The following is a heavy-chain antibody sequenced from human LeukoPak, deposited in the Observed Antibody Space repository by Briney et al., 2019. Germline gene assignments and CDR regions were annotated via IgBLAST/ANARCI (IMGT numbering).Heavy chain of an antibody. J-gene: IGHJ4*02. Sequence: SETLSLTCTVSGGSVSRGGYYWSWIRQPPGRGLEWIGYIYYSGSTNYNPSLKSRVTISVDTSKNQFSLKLSSVTAADTAVYYCARAEITVTHGGLFDYWGQGTLVTVSS. CDR3: ARAEITVTHGGLFDY. CDR1: GGSVSRGGYY. D-gene: IGHD4-17*01. CDR2: IYYSGST. V-gene: IGHV4-61*08.